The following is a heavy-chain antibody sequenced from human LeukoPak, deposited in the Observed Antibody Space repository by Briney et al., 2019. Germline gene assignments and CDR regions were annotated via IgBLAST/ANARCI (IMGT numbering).Heavy chain of an antibody. CDR3: AREPLSSGYYSDY. D-gene: IGHD3-22*01. Sequence: PSETLSLTCTVSGGSMSSYYWSWIRQPAGKGLEWIGRIYTSGSTNYNPSLKSRVTISVDKSKNQFSLKLSSVTAADTAVYYCAREPLSSGYYSDYWGQGTLVTVSS. CDR2: IYTSGST. CDR1: GGSMSSYY. V-gene: IGHV4-4*07. J-gene: IGHJ4*02.